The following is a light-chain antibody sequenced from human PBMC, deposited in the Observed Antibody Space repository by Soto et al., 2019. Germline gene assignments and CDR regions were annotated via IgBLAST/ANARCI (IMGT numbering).Light chain of an antibody. Sequence: EIVLTQSPGTLSLSPGERATLSCRASQSVSSSYLAWYQQKPGQTPRLLFYGASSRATGIPDRFSGSGSGKDFTLTISRLEPEDFAVYYCQQYGSSPFTFGPGTKSGYQT. CDR3: QQYGSSPFT. CDR2: GAS. J-gene: IGKJ3*01. V-gene: IGKV3-20*01. CDR1: QSVSSSY.